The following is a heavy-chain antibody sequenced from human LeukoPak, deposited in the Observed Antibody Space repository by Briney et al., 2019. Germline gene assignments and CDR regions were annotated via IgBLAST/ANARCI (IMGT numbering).Heavy chain of an antibody. J-gene: IGHJ6*03. CDR3: ARARYCSSTSCSKSYYYYYMDV. CDR1: GYTFTSYG. D-gene: IGHD2-2*01. CDR2: ISAYNGNT. Sequence: ASVKVSCKASGYTFTSYGISWVRQAPGQGLEWMGWISAYNGNTNYAQKLQGRVTMTTDTSTSTAYMELRSLRSDDTAVYYCARARYCSSTSCSKSYYYYYMDVWGKGTTVTVSS. V-gene: IGHV1-18*01.